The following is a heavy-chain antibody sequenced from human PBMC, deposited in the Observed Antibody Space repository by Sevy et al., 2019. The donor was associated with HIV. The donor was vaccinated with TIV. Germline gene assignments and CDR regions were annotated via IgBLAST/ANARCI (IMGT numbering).Heavy chain of an antibody. CDR3: AVGYCSGGSCSYFDS. V-gene: IGHV4-59*12. CDR2: IYYSGST. D-gene: IGHD2-15*01. J-gene: IGHJ4*02. Sequence: SETLSLTCTVSGDSISSYYWSWIRQPPGKGLEWIGYIYYSGSTNYNPSLKSRVTISVDTSKNQFSLKLSSVTAADTAVYYSAVGYCSGGSCSYFDSWGQGTLVTVSS. CDR1: GDSISSYY.